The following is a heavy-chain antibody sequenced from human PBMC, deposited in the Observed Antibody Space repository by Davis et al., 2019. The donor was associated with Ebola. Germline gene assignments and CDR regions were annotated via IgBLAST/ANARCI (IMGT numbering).Heavy chain of an antibody. V-gene: IGHV4-30-2*01. Sequence: LRLSCAASGYTFRIHAMTWVRQPPGKGLEWIGYVYHRGSTKYSPSLKSRVIMSVDMSKNQVSLTLSSVTAADTAVYFCARGGDSGRESDFHLRYWGQGILVTVSS. CDR3: ARGGDSGRESDFHLRY. CDR1: GYTFRIHA. J-gene: IGHJ4*02. D-gene: IGHD3-16*01. CDR2: VYHRGST.